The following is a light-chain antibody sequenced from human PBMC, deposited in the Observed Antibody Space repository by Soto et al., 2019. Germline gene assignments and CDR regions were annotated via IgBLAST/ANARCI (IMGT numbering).Light chain of an antibody. CDR2: DAS. CDR3: QQFNSYLFT. Sequence: AIQLTQSQSSLSASVGDRVTITCRASQGISSALAWYQQKPGKAPKLLIYDASSWESGVPSRFSGSGSGTDFTLTISSLQPEDFASYYCQQFNSYLFTFGPGTKVDIK. CDR1: QGISSA. V-gene: IGKV1-13*02. J-gene: IGKJ3*01.